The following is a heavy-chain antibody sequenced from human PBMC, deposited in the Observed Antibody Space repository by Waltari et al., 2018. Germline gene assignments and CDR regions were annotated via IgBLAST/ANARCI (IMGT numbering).Heavy chain of an antibody. J-gene: IGHJ4*02. CDR3: ASILDYDFWSGYYGRGYFDY. CDR1: GYSISSGYY. V-gene: IGHV4-38-2*01. CDR2: IYHSGST. D-gene: IGHD3-3*01. Sequence: QVQLQESGPGLVKPSGTLSLTCAVSGYSISSGYYWGWLRQPPGKGLEWIGSIYHSGSTYYNPSLKSRVTISVDTSKNQFSLKLSSVTAADTAVYYCASILDYDFWSGYYGRGYFDYWGQGTLVTVSS.